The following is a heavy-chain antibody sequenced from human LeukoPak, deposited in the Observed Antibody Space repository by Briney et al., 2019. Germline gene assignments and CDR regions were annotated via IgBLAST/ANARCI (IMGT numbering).Heavy chain of an antibody. CDR2: IYSGGST. J-gene: IGHJ4*02. Sequence: GGSLRLSCAASGFTVSSNYMSWVRQAPGKGLEWASVIYSGGSTYYADSVKGRFTISRDNSKNTLYLQMNSLRAEDTAVYYCARMIAVAGIFFDYWGQGTLVTVSS. D-gene: IGHD6-19*01. CDR1: GFTVSSNY. V-gene: IGHV3-66*01. CDR3: ARMIAVAGIFFDY.